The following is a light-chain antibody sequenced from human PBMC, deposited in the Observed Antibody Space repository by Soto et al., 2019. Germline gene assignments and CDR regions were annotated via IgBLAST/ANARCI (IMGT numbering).Light chain of an antibody. Sequence: EVVLTQSPGTLSLSPGERATLSCRASQRINIAYMAWYQQKPGQAPRLLIYGAFSRATGIPDRFSGGGCGKDFTLIISRLEPEDFAVYYWQQFRNSSYTFGQGTKLEI. J-gene: IGKJ2*01. CDR1: QRINIAY. V-gene: IGKV3-20*01. CDR2: GAF. CDR3: QQFRNSSYT.